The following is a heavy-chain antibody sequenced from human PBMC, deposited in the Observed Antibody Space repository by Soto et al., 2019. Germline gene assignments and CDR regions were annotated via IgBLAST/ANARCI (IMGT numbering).Heavy chain of an antibody. Sequence: QVQLVQSGAEVKKPGSSVKVSCKASGGTFSSYAISWVRQAHGQGLEWMGGIIPIFGTANYAQKFQGRVTITADESTSTAYMELSSLRSEDTAVYYCASGEPVVVVVAATDLNYYYYGMDVWGQGTTVTVSS. CDR2: IIPIFGTA. CDR1: GGTFSSYA. V-gene: IGHV1-69*01. CDR3: ASGEPVVVVVAATDLNYYYYGMDV. J-gene: IGHJ6*02. D-gene: IGHD2-15*01.